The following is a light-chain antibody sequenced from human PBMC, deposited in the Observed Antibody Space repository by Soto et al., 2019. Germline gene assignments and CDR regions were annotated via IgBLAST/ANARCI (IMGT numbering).Light chain of an antibody. Sequence: SYELTQPLSVSVSLGQTARITCGGNNIGSKNVHWYQQKPGQAPVLVIYRDYNRPSGIPERFSGSNSVNTATLSISRAQAGDEADYYCQSYDNALSAWVFGGGTKLTVL. J-gene: IGLJ3*02. CDR1: NIGSKN. V-gene: IGLV3-9*01. CDR3: QSYDNALSAWV. CDR2: RDY.